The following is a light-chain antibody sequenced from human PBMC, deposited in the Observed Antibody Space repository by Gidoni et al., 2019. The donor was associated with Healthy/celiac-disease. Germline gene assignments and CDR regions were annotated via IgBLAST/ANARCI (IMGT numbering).Light chain of an antibody. CDR1: SSDVGGYNY. CDR3: SSYTSSSIVV. Sequence: QSALTQPASVSGSPGQPITLSCTGTSSDVGGYNYVSWYQQHPGKAPKLMIYEVSNRPSGVSNRFSGSKSGNTASLTISGLQADDDADYYCSSYTSSSIVVFGGGTKLTVL. CDR2: EVS. V-gene: IGLV2-14*01. J-gene: IGLJ2*01.